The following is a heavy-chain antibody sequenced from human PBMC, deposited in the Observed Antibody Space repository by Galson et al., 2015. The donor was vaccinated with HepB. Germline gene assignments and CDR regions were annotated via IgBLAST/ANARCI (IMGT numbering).Heavy chain of an antibody. D-gene: IGHD3-10*01. CDR2: ISGSGGST. V-gene: IGHV3-23*01. Sequence: SLRLSCAASGFTFSSYAMSWVRQAPGKGLEWVSAISGSGGSTYYADSVKGRFTISRDNSKNTLYLQMNSLRAEDTAVYYCAKGKGWFGELYPGWGQGTLVTVSS. CDR3: AKGKGWFGELYPG. J-gene: IGHJ4*02. CDR1: GFTFSSYA.